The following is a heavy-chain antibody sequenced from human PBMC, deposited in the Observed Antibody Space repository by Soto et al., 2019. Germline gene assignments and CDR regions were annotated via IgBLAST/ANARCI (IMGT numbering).Heavy chain of an antibody. CDR3: ARDRVWFGGIANYYYGMDV. Sequence: SETLSLTCTVSGGSVSSGSYYWSWIRQPPGKGLEWIGYIYYSGSTNYNPSLKSRVTISVDTSKNQFSLKLSSVTAADTAVYYCARDRVWFGGIANYYYGMDVWGQGTTVTVSS. D-gene: IGHD3-10*01. V-gene: IGHV4-61*01. CDR2: IYYSGST. J-gene: IGHJ6*02. CDR1: GGSVSSGSYY.